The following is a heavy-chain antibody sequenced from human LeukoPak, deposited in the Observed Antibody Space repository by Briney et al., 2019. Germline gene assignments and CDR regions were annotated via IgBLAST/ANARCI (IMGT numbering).Heavy chain of an antibody. CDR2: ISLNSGTI. D-gene: IGHD4-23*01. V-gene: IGHV3-9*01. CDR1: GFTFDDYA. Sequence: GGSLRLSCAASGFTFDDYAMHWVRHAPGKGLEWVSVISLNSGTIAYADSVKGRLTISRDNTKKSLYLQMNSFRAEDTALYYCARKRGNSAFDYWGQGTLVTVSS. J-gene: IGHJ4*02. CDR3: ARKRGNSAFDY.